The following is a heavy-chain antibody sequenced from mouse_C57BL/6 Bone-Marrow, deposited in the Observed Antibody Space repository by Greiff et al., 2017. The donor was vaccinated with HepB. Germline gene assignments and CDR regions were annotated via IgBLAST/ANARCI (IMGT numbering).Heavy chain of an antibody. J-gene: IGHJ1*03. Sequence: EVKVVESGGGLVKPGGSLKLSCAASGFTFSSYAMSWVRQTPEKRLEWVATISDGGSYTYYPENVKGRFTITRENAKNNLYLQMSHLKSEDTAMYYCARGGPTIVTTWYFYVWGTGTTVTVSS. CDR2: ISDGGSYT. D-gene: IGHD2-5*01. CDR3: ARGGPTIVTTWYFYV. V-gene: IGHV5-4*03. CDR1: GFTFSSYA.